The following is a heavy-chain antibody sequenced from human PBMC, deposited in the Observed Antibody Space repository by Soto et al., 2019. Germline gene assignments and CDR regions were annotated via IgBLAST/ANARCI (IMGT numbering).Heavy chain of an antibody. CDR1: GGTFSSYA. V-gene: IGHV1-69*01. J-gene: IGHJ6*02. CDR2: IIPIFGTA. CDR3: ARDLAAHYYYYGMDV. Sequence: QVQLVQSGAEVTKPGSSVKVSCKASGGTFSSYAISWVRQAPGQGLEWMGGIIPIFGTANYAQKFQGRVTIAADESTSTAYMELSRLRSEDTAVYYCARDLAAHYYYYGMDVWGQGNTVTVSS. D-gene: IGHD6-25*01.